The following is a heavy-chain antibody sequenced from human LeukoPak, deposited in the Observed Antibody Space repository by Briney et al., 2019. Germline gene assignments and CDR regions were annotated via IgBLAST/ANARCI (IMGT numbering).Heavy chain of an antibody. J-gene: IGHJ4*02. CDR3: ASEIRTTYCGGDCYSDYFDY. CDR2: IKQDGSEK. CDR1: GFTFSSYW. V-gene: IGHV3-7*01. D-gene: IGHD2-21*02. Sequence: PGGSLRLSCAASGFTFSSYWMSWVRQAPGKGLEWVANIKQDGSEKYYVDSVKGRFTISGDNAKNSLYLQMNSLRAEDTAVYYCASEIRTTYCGGDCYSDYFDYWGQGTLVTVSS.